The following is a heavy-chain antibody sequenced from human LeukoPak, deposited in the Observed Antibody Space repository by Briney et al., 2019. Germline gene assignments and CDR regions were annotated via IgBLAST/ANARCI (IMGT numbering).Heavy chain of an antibody. D-gene: IGHD2/OR15-2a*01. CDR1: GFSFGSYP. CDR3: AKGKINHNSAFDA. V-gene: IGHV3-23*01. CDR2: ISDFVDNT. J-gene: IGHJ3*01. Sequence: GGPVRLSCAGSGFSFGSYPMSWVRQAPGKGLEWVSSISDFVDNTYYADSVKGRFTISRDNSEKSLHLQMSSLRVEDTAVYYCAKGKINHNSAFDAWGQGTRVTVSS.